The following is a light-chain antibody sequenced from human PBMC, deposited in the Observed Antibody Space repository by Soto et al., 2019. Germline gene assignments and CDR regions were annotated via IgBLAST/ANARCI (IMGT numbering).Light chain of an antibody. J-gene: IGKJ5*01. CDR1: QGISSY. Sequence: QLAQSPSSLSASLGDGVTITCRTSQGISSYLAWYQQIPGKAPKLLIYAASTLQSGVPSRFSGSGSGTDFTLTISSLHPEDFATYYCQQLNSYPITFGQGTRLEIK. V-gene: IGKV1-9*01. CDR3: QQLNSYPIT. CDR2: AAS.